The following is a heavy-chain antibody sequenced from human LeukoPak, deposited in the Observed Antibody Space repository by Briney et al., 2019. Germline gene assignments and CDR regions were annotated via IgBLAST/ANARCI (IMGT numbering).Heavy chain of an antibody. CDR1: GGSISSGSYY. Sequence: KTSETLSLTCTVSGGSISSGSYYWSWIRQPAGKGLEWIGRIYTSGSTNYNPSLKGRVTISVDTSKNQFSLKLISVTAAHTGVYYCARVGFWSGYYTFDYWGQGTLVTVSS. J-gene: IGHJ4*02. CDR3: ARVGFWSGYYTFDY. CDR2: IYTSGST. D-gene: IGHD3-3*01. V-gene: IGHV4-61*02.